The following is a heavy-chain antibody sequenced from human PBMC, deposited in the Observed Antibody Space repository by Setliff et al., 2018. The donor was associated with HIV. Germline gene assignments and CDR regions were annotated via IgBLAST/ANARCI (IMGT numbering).Heavy chain of an antibody. D-gene: IGHD3-10*01. CDR2: INHSGST. Sequence: SETLSLTCAVYGGSFSGYYWSWIRQPPGKGLEWIGEINHSGSTNYNPSLKSRVTISVDTSKNQFSLKLSSVTAADTAVYFCARVRHGSGSSSYYYYYY. CDR3: ARVRHGSGSSSYYYYYY. V-gene: IGHV4-34*01. CDR1: GGSFSGYY. J-gene: IGHJ6*03.